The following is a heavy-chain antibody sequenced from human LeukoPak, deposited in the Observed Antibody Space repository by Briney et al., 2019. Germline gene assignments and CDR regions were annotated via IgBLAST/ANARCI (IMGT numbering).Heavy chain of an antibody. CDR3: ARSDITMIVVE. D-gene: IGHD3-22*01. J-gene: IGHJ4*02. CDR2: IYYSGST. V-gene: IGHV4-59*08. Sequence: SETLSLTCTVSGGSISSYYWSWIRQPPGKGLEWIGYIYYSGSTNYNPSLKSRVTISVDTSKNQSSLKLSSVTAADTAVYYCARSDITMIVVEWGQGTLVTVSS. CDR1: GGSISSYY.